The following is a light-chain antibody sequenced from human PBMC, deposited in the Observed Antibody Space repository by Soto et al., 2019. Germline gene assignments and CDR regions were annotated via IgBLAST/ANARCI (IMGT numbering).Light chain of an antibody. CDR2: GAS. Sequence: DRVRTLTKYTLSVSPGERATLSCRASQSVSSNLAWYQQKPGQAPRLLIYGASTRATGIPARFSGSGSGTEFTLTINSLQSEDFAVYYCQQYNNWPITFGQGRLLDI. V-gene: IGKV3-15*01. CDR3: QQYNNWPIT. CDR1: QSVSSN. J-gene: IGKJ5*01.